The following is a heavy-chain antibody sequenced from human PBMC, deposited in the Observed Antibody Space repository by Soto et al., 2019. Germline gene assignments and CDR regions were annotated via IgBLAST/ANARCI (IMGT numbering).Heavy chain of an antibody. CDR1: GASFNDSY. CDR2: INPNGGVT. V-gene: IGHV1-2*04. CDR3: ARESGGATATLDYYYFYMDV. J-gene: IGHJ6*03. D-gene: IGHD5-12*01. Sequence: QVQLVQSGAEVRKPGASVTVSCRSSGASFNDSYIHWVRQAPGQGFGWMGWINPNGGVTKYAQKFQGWVSMTRDTSIRTVYMQLSRLRSDDTAVYYCARESGGATATLDYYYFYMDVWGTGTTVTVSS.